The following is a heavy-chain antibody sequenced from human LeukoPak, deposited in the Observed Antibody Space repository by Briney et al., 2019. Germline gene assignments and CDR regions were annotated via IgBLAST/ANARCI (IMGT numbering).Heavy chain of an antibody. J-gene: IGHJ4*02. Sequence: PSETLSLTCTASNGSFITYYWSWIRQPPGKGLEWIGYIYYSGTTNRNPSLKSRVTMSLDTSKNQFSLKLSSVTAADTAVYYCARGGRYFDWLVYFDYWGQGTLVTVSS. CDR1: NGSFITYY. D-gene: IGHD3-9*01. CDR3: ARGGRYFDWLVYFDY. CDR2: IYYSGTT. V-gene: IGHV4-59*01.